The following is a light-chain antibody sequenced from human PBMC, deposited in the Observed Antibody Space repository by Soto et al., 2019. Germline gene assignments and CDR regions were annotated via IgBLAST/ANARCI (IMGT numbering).Light chain of an antibody. CDR2: DAS. CDR1: QSVSNF. Sequence: EIVLTQSPATLSLSPGERATLTCRASQSVSNFLAWYQHKPGQAPRLLIYDASIRATGVPARFSGSGSGTDFSLTISSLEPEDFAVYYCQQYGTSPYTFGQGTKLEIK. CDR3: QQYGTSPYT. J-gene: IGKJ2*01. V-gene: IGKV3-11*01.